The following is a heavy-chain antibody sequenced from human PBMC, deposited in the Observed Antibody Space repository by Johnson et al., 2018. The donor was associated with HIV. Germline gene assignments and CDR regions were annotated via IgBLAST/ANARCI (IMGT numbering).Heavy chain of an antibody. CDR3: AKGRSGTTASIDAFDI. D-gene: IGHD1-7*01. J-gene: IGHJ3*02. V-gene: IGHV3-33*06. CDR2: VWYDGSNK. Sequence: QVQLVESGGGVVPPGRSLRLSCVASGFTFSNYGMHWVRQAPGKGLEWVAAVWYDGSNKYYANSVKGRFTIFRDNSKNTLYLQMKSLRAEDTAVYYCAKGRSGTTASIDAFDIWGQGTMVTVSS. CDR1: GFTFSNYG.